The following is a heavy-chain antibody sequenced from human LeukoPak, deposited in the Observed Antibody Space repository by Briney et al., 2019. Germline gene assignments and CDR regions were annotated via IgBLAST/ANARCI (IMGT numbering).Heavy chain of an antibody. D-gene: IGHD3-22*01. V-gene: IGHV3-23*01. CDR2: VTGSGGST. CDR3: ARGRSSGYYYLGY. J-gene: IGHJ4*02. Sequence: GGALRLSCAASGFTFSSYGMSWVRQAPGKGLEWVSSVTGSGGSTYYADSMKGRFTISRDNSKNTLYLQMNSLRAEDTAVYYCARGRSSGYYYLGYWGQGTLVTVSS. CDR1: GFTFSSYG.